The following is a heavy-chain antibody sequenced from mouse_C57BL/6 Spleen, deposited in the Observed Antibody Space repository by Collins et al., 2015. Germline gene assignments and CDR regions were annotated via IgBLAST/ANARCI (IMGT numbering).Heavy chain of an antibody. J-gene: IGHJ2*01. D-gene: IGHD2-1*01. CDR1: GYTFTDYY. CDR3: AGYGNYPYYFDY. Sequence: ASGYTFTDYYMNWVKQSHGKSLEWIGDINPNNGGTTYNQKFKGKATLTVDKSSSTAYMELRSLTSEDSAVYYCAGYGNYPYYFDYWGQGTTLTVSS. V-gene: IGHV1-26*01. CDR2: INPNNGGT.